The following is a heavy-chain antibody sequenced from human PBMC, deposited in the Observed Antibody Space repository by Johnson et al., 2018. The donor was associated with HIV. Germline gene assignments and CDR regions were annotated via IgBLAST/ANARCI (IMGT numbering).Heavy chain of an antibody. CDR2: IYSGGST. J-gene: IGHJ3*02. V-gene: IGHV3-66*01. CDR3: ARGRKSSGYIDAFDI. Sequence: VQLVESGGGLVKPGGSLRLSCAASGFTFSDYYMSWIRQAPGKGLEWVSVIYSGGSTYSAASVKGRFTISRDNSKNTLYLQMNSLRAEDTAVYYCARGRKSSGYIDAFDIWGQGTMVTVSS. D-gene: IGHD3-22*01. CDR1: GFTFSDYY.